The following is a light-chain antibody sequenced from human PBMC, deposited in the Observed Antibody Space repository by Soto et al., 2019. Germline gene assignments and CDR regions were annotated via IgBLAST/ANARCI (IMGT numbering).Light chain of an antibody. CDR3: QQYKNYPWT. CDR2: GAS. CDR1: QDVGRY. V-gene: IGKV1-8*01. J-gene: IGKJ1*01. Sequence: AIRMTQSPSSLSASVGDRVAIACRASQDVGRYLAWYQQKPGQAPKLLIYGASTLQSGVPSRFSGGGSGTDFTLTISCLQSEDVATYYCQQYKNYPWTFRQGTKVEIK.